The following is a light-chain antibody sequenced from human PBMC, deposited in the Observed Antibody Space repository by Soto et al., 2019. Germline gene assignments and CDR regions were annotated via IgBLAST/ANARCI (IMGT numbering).Light chain of an antibody. CDR2: DAS. V-gene: IGKV3-11*01. Sequence: EIVLTQSPATLSLSPGERATLSCRASQGVSSYFAWYQQKPGQAPRLLIFDASNRATGIPARFSGSGSGTDFTLTISSLEPQDFAVYYSQQRSNWHPNTFGGGTKVEIK. J-gene: IGKJ4*01. CDR3: QQRSNWHPNT. CDR1: QGVSSY.